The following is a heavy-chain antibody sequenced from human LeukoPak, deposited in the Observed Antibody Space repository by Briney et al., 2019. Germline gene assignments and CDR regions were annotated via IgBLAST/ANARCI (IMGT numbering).Heavy chain of an antibody. D-gene: IGHD1-1*01. J-gene: IGHJ6*02. V-gene: IGHV2-70*01. CDR2: IDWDDDK. Sequence: SGPALVKPTQPLTLTCTFSGFSLSTSGMCVSWIRQPPGKALEWLALIDWDDDKYYSTSLKTRLTISKDTSKNQVVLTMTNMDPVDTATYYCARIQGWNDYYYGMDVWGQGTTVTVSS. CDR3: ARIQGWNDYYYGMDV. CDR1: GFSLSTSGMC.